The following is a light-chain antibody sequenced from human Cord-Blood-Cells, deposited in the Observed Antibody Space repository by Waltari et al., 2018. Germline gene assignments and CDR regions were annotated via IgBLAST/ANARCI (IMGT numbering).Light chain of an antibody. Sequence: QSALTQPASVSGSPGQSITISCTGTSLDVGSSNLVSWYQQHPSKAPKLMIYEGSKRPSGVSNRCSGAKSGNTASLTISGLQAEDEADYYCCSYAGSSTFYVVFGGGTKLTVL. CDR1: SLDVGSSNL. J-gene: IGLJ2*01. CDR3: CSYAGSSTFYVV. V-gene: IGLV2-23*03. CDR2: EGS.